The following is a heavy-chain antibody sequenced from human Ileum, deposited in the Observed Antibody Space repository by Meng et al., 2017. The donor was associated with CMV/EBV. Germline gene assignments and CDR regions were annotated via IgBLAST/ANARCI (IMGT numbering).Heavy chain of an antibody. CDR2: ISSTSGNI. V-gene: IGHV3-21*01. J-gene: IGHJ4*02. Sequence: ASGFTLSSYTMNWVRQAPGKGLEWVSSISSTSGNIFYADSVKGRFTISRDNAKNSLYLQMNSLRAEDTAVYYCAHNGDDYWTGYHRDWGQGTLVTVSS. D-gene: IGHD3/OR15-3a*01. CDR3: AHNGDDYWTGYHRD. CDR1: GFTLSSYT.